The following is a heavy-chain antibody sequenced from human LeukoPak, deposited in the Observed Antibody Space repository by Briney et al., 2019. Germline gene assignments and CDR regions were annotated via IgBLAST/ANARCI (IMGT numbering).Heavy chain of an antibody. J-gene: IGHJ4*02. D-gene: IGHD3-16*01. CDR1: GGTFSRYT. Sequence: SVKVSCKASGGTFSRYTLNWVRQAPEQGLEWMGGISPLFGSAKYAQKFQGRVTITADESTSTAYMELRSLRSEDTAVYYCARGYAFDYWGQGTLVTVSS. CDR3: ARGYAFDY. V-gene: IGHV1-69*13. CDR2: ISPLFGSA.